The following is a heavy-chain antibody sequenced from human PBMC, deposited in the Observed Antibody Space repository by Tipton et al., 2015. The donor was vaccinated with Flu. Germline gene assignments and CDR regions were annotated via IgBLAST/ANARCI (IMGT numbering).Heavy chain of an antibody. CDR1: GFSFRSYE. Sequence: SLRLSCAASGFSFRSYEMNWVRQAPGKGLEWLSYISSSGNTISYADSVRGRFTISRDNAKTSLYLQLNSLRAEYTAVYFCASLTGDDYWGQGNLVTVSS. J-gene: IGHJ4*02. V-gene: IGHV3-48*03. CDR2: ISSSGNTI. CDR3: ASLTGDDY. D-gene: IGHD7-27*01.